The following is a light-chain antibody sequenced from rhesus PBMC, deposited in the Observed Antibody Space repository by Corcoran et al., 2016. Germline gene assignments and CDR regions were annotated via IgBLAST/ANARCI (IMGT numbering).Light chain of an antibody. CDR1: QAINDH. Sequence: DIQMTQSPSSLSASVGDRVPINCRASQAINDHLSWYQQKPGKAPKPLIYCASSLETGVPSRFSGSRSGTDYTLTISSLQPEDIATYYCQQYNNSPFTFGPGTKPDIK. CDR2: CAS. CDR3: QQYNNSPFT. J-gene: IGKJ3*01. V-gene: IGKV1-66*01.